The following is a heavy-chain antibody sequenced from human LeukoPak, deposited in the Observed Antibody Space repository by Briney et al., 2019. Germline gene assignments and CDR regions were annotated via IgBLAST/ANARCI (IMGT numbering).Heavy chain of an antibody. V-gene: IGHV3-7*01. CDR2: IKQLGSQR. J-gene: IGHJ4*02. Sequence: GGSLRLSCAASGFTFSNYYMSWVRQAPGKGLEWVANIKQLGSQRNYVDSVKGRFTISRDNAKNSLFLQMNSLRVEDTAVYYCARDWKGVVDYWGQGILVTVSS. CDR1: GFTFSNYY. CDR3: ARDWKGVVDY. D-gene: IGHD3-3*01.